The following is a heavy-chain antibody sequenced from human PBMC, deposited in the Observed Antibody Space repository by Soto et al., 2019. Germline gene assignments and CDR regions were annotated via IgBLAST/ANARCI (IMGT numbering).Heavy chain of an antibody. Sequence: ASVKVSCKASGYTFTSYAMHWVRQAPGQRLEWMGWINAGNGNTKYSQKFQGRVTITRDTSASTAYMELSSLRSEDTAVYYCAGNYDVLRYFVYGMDVWGQGTTVTV. D-gene: IGHD3-9*01. J-gene: IGHJ6*02. CDR2: INAGNGNT. CDR3: AGNYDVLRYFVYGMDV. CDR1: GYTFTSYA. V-gene: IGHV1-3*01.